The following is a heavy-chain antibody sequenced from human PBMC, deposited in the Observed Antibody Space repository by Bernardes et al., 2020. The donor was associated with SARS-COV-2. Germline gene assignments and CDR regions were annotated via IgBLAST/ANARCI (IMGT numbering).Heavy chain of an antibody. J-gene: IGHJ1*01. V-gene: IGHV3-74*01. D-gene: IGHD3-16*01. CDR2: INSDGSRI. CDR3: VRDQIGGPTLFQH. Sequence: GGSLRLSCAASGFTFNDNWMHWVRQAPGKGLVWVSRINSDGSRIQYADFLNGRFTISRDNAKNTLYLQMNSLRVDDTAVYYCVRDQIGGPTLFQHWGQGNLVTVSS. CDR1: GFTFNDNW.